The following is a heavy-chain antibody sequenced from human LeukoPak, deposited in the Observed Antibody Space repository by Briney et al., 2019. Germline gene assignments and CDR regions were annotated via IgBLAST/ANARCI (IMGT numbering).Heavy chain of an antibody. CDR1: GGSFSGYY. CDR2: INHSGST. Sequence: PSETLSLTCAVYGGSFSGYYWSWIRQPPGKGLEWIGEINHSGSTNYNPSLKSRVTISVDTSKNQFSLKPSSVTAADTAVYYCARDRLYDFWSGYYTGGLDYWGQGTLVTVSS. J-gene: IGHJ4*02. D-gene: IGHD3-3*01. CDR3: ARDRLYDFWSGYYTGGLDY. V-gene: IGHV4-34*01.